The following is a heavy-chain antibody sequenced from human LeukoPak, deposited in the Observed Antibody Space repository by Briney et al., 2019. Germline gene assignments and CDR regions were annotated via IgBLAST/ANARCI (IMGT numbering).Heavy chain of an antibody. Sequence: GGSLRLSCAASGFTFSSYWMSWVRQAPGKGLEWVANIKQDGSEKYYVDSVKGRFTISRDNAKNSLYLQMNSLRAEDTAVYYCARDSPSRGVPLFDPWGQGTLVTVSS. CDR1: GFTFSSYW. V-gene: IGHV3-7*01. CDR3: ARDSPSRGVPLFDP. J-gene: IGHJ5*02. CDR2: IKQDGSEK.